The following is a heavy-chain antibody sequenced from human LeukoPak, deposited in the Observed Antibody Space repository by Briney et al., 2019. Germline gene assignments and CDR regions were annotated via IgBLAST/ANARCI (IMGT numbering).Heavy chain of an antibody. D-gene: IGHD3-3*01. CDR1: GFTFSNYT. J-gene: IGHJ4*02. V-gene: IGHV3-21*01. CDR2: ISSSSSYI. Sequence: GGSLRLSYASSGFTFSNYTMNWVRQARGKGLELVSCISSSSSYIYYADSVKRRFTISRDNANNSLYLQMNSMRAADTAVYYCARVPDRFGVVINYFDYWGQGTLVTVSS. CDR3: ARVPDRFGVVINYFDY.